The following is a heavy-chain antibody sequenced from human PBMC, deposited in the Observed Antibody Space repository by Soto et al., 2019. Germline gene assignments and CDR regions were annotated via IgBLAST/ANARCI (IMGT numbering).Heavy chain of an antibody. CDR3: ALGGNPPYYYYGMDV. CDR1: GYSFTSHW. D-gene: IGHD2-15*01. Sequence: GESLKISCKGSGYSFTSHWIGWVGQMPGKGLEWMGIIYPGDSDTRYSPSFQGQVTISADKSISTAYLQWSSLKASDTAMYYCALGGNPPYYYYGMDVWGQGTTVTVSS. J-gene: IGHJ6*02. CDR2: IYPGDSDT. V-gene: IGHV5-51*01.